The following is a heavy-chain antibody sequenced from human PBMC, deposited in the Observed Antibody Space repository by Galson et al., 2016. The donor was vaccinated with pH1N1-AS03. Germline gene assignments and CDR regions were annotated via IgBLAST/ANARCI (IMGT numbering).Heavy chain of an antibody. CDR1: GFSLSTSGVG. J-gene: IGHJ4*02. V-gene: IGHV2-5*02. Sequence: PALVKPTQTLTLTCTFSGFSLSTSGVGVGWIRQPPGKALEWLALIYLDDDKRYSPSLKSRLTITKEPSKNQVVLTMTNMDRVDTSTYYCAQSDYGDSVDYFDYWGQGTLVTVSS. D-gene: IGHD4-17*01. CDR2: IYLDDDK. CDR3: AQSDYGDSVDYFDY.